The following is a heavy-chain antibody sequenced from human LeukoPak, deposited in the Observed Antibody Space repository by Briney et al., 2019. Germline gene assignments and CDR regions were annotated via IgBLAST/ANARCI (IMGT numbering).Heavy chain of an antibody. D-gene: IGHD4-17*01. CDR2: INPNSGGT. CDR3: AGSEDGDYEAY. Sequence: ASVKVSCKASGYTFTGYYMHWVRQAPGQGLEWMGWINPNSGGTNYAQKFQGRVTMTEDTSTDTAYMELSSLRSEDTAVYYCAGSEDGDYEAYWGQGTLVTVSS. J-gene: IGHJ4*02. V-gene: IGHV1-2*02. CDR1: GYTFTGYY.